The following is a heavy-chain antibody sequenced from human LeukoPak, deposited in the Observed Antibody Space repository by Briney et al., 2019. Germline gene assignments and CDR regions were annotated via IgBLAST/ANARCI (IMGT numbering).Heavy chain of an antibody. V-gene: IGHV4-59*01. CDR3: ARHGSYGSGSYLYYFDY. D-gene: IGHD3-10*01. CDR1: GGSISSYY. Sequence: SETLSLTGTVSGGSISSYYWSWIRQPPGKGLEWIGYIYYSGSTNYNPSLKSRVTISVDTSKNQFSLKLSSVTAADTAVYYCARHGSYGSGSYLYYFDYWGQGTLVTVSS. J-gene: IGHJ4*02. CDR2: IYYSGST.